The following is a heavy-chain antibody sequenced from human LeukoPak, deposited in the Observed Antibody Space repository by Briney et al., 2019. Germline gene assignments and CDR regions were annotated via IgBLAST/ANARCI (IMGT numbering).Heavy chain of an antibody. V-gene: IGHV3-33*08. Sequence: GGSLRLSCSASGFTFSSYGMHWVRQAPGKGLEWVAVVWFDGSKKYSADSVKGRITISRDDSKNTLYLQMYSLRAEDTAVYYCARGVDYYDSSGTIDYWGQGTLVTVSS. D-gene: IGHD3-22*01. J-gene: IGHJ4*02. CDR1: GFTFSSYG. CDR2: VWFDGSKK. CDR3: ARGVDYYDSSGTIDY.